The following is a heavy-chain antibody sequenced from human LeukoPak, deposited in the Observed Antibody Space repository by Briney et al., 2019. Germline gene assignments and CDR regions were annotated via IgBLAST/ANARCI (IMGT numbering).Heavy chain of an antibody. CDR1: GYTLTELS. J-gene: IGHJ4*02. CDR2: FDPEDGET. D-gene: IGHD3-22*01. Sequence: GASVKVSCKVSGYTLTELSMHWVRQAPGKGLEWMGGFDPEDGETIYAQKFQGRVTMTEDTSTDTAYMELSSLRSEDTAVYYCATGVYYYDSSGYSQFDYWGQGTLVTVPS. CDR3: ATGVYYYDSSGYSQFDY. V-gene: IGHV1-24*01.